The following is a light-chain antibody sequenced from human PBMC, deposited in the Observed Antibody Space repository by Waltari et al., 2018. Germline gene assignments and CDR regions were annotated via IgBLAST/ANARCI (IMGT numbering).Light chain of an antibody. V-gene: IGKV1-33*01. CDR3: QQYEGLPRT. J-gene: IGKJ2*02. Sequence: DIQMTQSPSSLSASVGDRVTITCQASQHIYNYLNWYQQKPGKAPKLLIYAASHLQTGVPSRFSRGGSVTDFTVVISNLQPEDMATCYCQQYEGLPRTFGQGTKLEMK. CDR1: QHIYNY. CDR2: AAS.